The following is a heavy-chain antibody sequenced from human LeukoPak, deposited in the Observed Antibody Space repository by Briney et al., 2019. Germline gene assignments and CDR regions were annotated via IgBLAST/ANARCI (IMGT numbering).Heavy chain of an antibody. V-gene: IGHV1-2*04. Sequence: ASVKVSCKASGYTFTRYYMHWVRQAPGQGLEWMGWINPNSGGTNYAQKFQGWVTMTRDTSISTAYMELSRLRSDDTAVYYCARGRIGGSGSYYYFDYWGQGTLVTVSS. CDR3: ARGRIGGSGSYYYFDY. D-gene: IGHD1-26*01. CDR2: INPNSGGT. J-gene: IGHJ4*02. CDR1: GYTFTRYY.